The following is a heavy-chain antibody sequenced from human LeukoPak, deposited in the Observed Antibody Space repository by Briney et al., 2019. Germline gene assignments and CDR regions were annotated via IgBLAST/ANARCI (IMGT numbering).Heavy chain of an antibody. CDR3: ARDGLIAVAGFDY. D-gene: IGHD6-19*01. Sequence: ASVKVSCKASGYTFTSYAMNWVRQAPGQGLEWMGWINPNSGGTNYAQKFQGWVTMTRDTSISTAYMELSRLRSDDTAVYYCARDGLIAVAGFDYWGQGTLVTVSS. J-gene: IGHJ4*02. CDR2: INPNSGGT. CDR1: GYTFTSYA. V-gene: IGHV1-2*04.